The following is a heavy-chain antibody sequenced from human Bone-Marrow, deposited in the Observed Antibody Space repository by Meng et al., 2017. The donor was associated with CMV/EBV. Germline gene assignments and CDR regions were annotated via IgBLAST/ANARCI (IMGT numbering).Heavy chain of an antibody. CDR3: ARVGITIFGVVIESSDYFDY. D-gene: IGHD3-3*01. V-gene: IGHV3-53*01. J-gene: IGHJ4*02. Sequence: GESLKISCAASGFTVSSNYMSWVRQAPGKGLEWVSVIYSGGSTYYADSVKGRFTISRDNSKNTLYLQMNSLRAEDTAVYYCARVGITIFGVVIESSDYFDYWGQGTLVTVSS. CDR2: IYSGGST. CDR1: GFTVSSNY.